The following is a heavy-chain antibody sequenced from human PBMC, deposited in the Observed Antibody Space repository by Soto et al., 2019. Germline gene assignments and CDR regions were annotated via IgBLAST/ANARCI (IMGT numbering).Heavy chain of an antibody. J-gene: IGHJ4*02. CDR2: IDPSDSYT. V-gene: IGHV5-10-1*01. D-gene: IGHD5-12*01. CDR3: TRHTGYDSSLDY. CDR1: GYTFTGHW. Sequence: GESLKISCRGSGYTFTGHWTSWVRQMPGKGLEWMGRIDPSDSYTDYSPTVQGHVTMSADKSINTAYLQWSSLQASDTAVYYCTRHTGYDSSLDYWGQGTLVTVSS.